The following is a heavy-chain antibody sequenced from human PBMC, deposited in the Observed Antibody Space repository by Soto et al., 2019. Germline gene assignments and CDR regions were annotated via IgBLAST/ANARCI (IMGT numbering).Heavy chain of an antibody. CDR3: ARSSGDDFFYYGMDV. CDR1: GASITSHY. D-gene: IGHD4-17*01. CDR2: VYARGAT. V-gene: IGHV4-59*10. J-gene: IGHJ6*02. Sequence: LSLTCSVSGASITSHYWNWIRQSAGEGLQWIGRVYARGATNYNPSLKSRVTISGDTSKNQFSLKLTSVTAADTAVYYCARSSGDDFFYYGMDVGGHGTTVTVSS.